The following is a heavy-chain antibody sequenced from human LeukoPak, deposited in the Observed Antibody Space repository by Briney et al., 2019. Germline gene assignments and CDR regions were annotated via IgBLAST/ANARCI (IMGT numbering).Heavy chain of an antibody. D-gene: IGHD3-3*01. CDR1: GFDFSSNW. CDR3: AKDHYWSIDY. CDR2: IKGDGIST. V-gene: IGHV3-74*01. J-gene: IGHJ4*02. Sequence: GGSLRLSCAASGFDFSSNWMHWVRHAAGQGLVWVSRIKGDGISTNYADSVKGRFTISRDIAKNTLYLQMNSLRAEDTGVYYCAKDHYWSIDYWGRGTLVTVS.